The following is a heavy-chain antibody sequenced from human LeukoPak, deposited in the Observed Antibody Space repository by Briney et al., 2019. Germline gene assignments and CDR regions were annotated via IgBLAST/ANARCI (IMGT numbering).Heavy chain of an antibody. CDR2: IYYSGST. V-gene: IGHV4-39*01. CDR3: ASPEDYDSSGYGY. D-gene: IGHD3-22*01. J-gene: IGHJ4*02. CDR1: GGSISSGGYY. Sequence: PSETLSLTCTVSGGSISSGGYYWGWIRQPPGKGLEWIGSIYYSGSTYYNPSLKSRVTISVDTSKNQFSLKLSSVTAADTAVYYCASPEDYDSSGYGYWGQGTLVTVSS.